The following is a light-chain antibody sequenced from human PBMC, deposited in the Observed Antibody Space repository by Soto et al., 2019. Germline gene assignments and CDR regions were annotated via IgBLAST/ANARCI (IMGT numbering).Light chain of an antibody. J-gene: IGLJ2*01. CDR1: SSDVGLYNY. CDR3: CSYSTTYRVI. Sequence: SALTQPASVSGSPGQSITISCTGTSSDVGLYNYVSWYQQHPGKAPRLMIYNVTKWPSGVPDRFSGSKSGNTASLTISGLQAEDEADYYSCSYSTTYRVIFGGGTKLTVL. CDR2: NVT. V-gene: IGLV2-14*01.